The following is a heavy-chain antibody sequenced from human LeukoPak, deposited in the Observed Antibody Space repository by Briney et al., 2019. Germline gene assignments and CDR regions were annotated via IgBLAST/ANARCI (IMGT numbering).Heavy chain of an antibody. CDR3: ARGLWFGDENPPYFDY. V-gene: IGHV4-4*07. CDR1: SGSISSYN. D-gene: IGHD3-10*01. CDR2: IYTSEST. J-gene: IGHJ4*02. Sequence: PSETLSLTCTVSSGSISSYNWSWIRQPAGKGLEWIGRIYTSESTNYNPSLKSRVTISVDTSRNQFSLKLSSVTAADTAVYYCARGLWFGDENPPYFDYWGQGILVTVSS.